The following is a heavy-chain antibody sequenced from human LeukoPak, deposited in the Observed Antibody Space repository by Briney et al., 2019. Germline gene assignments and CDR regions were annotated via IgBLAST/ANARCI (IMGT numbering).Heavy chain of an antibody. D-gene: IGHD2-2*01. V-gene: IGHV3-23*01. CDR2: ISGSGDST. CDR1: GLSFGFYA. J-gene: IGHJ6*02. CDR3: ASPPYYAPTGVFYYYYGMDV. Sequence: GGSLRLSCAASGLSFGFYAMSWVRQAPGKGLEWVSAISGSGDSTYYADSVKGRFTISRDNSKNTLYLQMNSLRAEDTAVYYCASPPYYAPTGVFYYYYGMDVWGQGTTVTVSS.